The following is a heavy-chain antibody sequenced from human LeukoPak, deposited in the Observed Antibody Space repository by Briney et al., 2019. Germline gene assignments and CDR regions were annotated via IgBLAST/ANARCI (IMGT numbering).Heavy chain of an antibody. CDR3: ARTDSGNLGYFDY. D-gene: IGHD1-26*01. Sequence: GGSLRLSCAASGFTFSSNWMSWVRQAPGKRLEWVANINQDGSVKHYVDAVKGRFTISRDNAENSLCLQMDSLRAEDTAVYYCARTDSGNLGYFDYWGQGTLVGVSS. V-gene: IGHV3-7*01. J-gene: IGHJ4*02. CDR1: GFTFSSNW. CDR2: INQDGSVK.